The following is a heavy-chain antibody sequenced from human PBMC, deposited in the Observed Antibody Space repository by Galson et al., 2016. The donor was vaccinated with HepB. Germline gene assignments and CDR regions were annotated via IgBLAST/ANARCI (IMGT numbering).Heavy chain of an antibody. V-gene: IGHV3-48*04. CDR1: GFTFSSYS. CDR2: ITSTSSTI. Sequence: SLRLSCAASGFTFSSYSMNWVRQALGKGLEWVSYITSTSSTIYYADSVKGRFTVSRDNAKKSLYLQMNSLRAEDTAVYYCARTYYYGSGSYPLDYWGQGTLVTVSS. CDR3: ARTYYYGSGSYPLDY. J-gene: IGHJ4*02. D-gene: IGHD3-10*01.